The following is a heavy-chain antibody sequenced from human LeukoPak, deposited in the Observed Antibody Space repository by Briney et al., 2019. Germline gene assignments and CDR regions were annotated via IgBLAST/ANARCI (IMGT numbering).Heavy chain of an antibody. CDR1: GYTFTSYG. CDR3: ARNCSSTSCYMNYYYGMDV. D-gene: IGHD2-2*02. CDR2: ISAYNGNT. J-gene: IGHJ6*02. Sequence: AGVKVSCKASGYTFTSYGISWVRQAPGRGLEGMGWISAYNGNTNYAQKLQSRVTTTTDTSTSTAYMELRSLRSDDTAVYYCARNCSSTSCYMNYYYGMDVWGQGTTVTVSS. V-gene: IGHV1-18*01.